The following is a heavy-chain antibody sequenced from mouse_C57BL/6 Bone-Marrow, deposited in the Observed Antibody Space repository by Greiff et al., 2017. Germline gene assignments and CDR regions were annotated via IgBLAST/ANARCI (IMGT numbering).Heavy chain of an antibody. CDR1: GFTFSSYA. V-gene: IGHV5-6-5*01. J-gene: IGHJ4*01. Sequence: LKESGGGLVKPGGSLKLSCAASGFTFSSYAMSWVRQTPEKRLEWVASISSGGSTYYPDSVKGRFTISRDNARNILYLQMSSLRSEDTAMYYCARVDYDRAYAMDYWGQGTSVTVSS. CDR2: ISSGGST. CDR3: ARVDYDRAYAMDY. D-gene: IGHD2-4*01.